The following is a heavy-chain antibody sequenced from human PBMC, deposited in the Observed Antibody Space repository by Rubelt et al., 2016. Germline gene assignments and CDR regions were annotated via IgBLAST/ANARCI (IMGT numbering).Heavy chain of an antibody. CDR3: ARESSSGWYIDY. CDR2: INPNSGGT. V-gene: IGHV1-2*06. J-gene: IGHJ4*02. D-gene: IGHD6-19*01. Sequence: QVQLVQSGAEVKKPGASVKVSCKASGYTFTSHYMHWVRQAPGQGLEWVGRINPNSGGTNYAQKCQGRVTMTRDTSITTAYMELSRLRSDDTAVFYCARESSSGWYIDYWGQGTLVTVSS. CDR1: GYTFTSHY.